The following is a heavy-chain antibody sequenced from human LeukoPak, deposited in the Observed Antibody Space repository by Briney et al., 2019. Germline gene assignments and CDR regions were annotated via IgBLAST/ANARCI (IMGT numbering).Heavy chain of an antibody. D-gene: IGHD6-6*01. V-gene: IGHV5-51*01. J-gene: IGHJ5*02. CDR1: GYSFTSYW. CDR2: IYPDDSDT. CDR3: ARQVSSSGWFDH. Sequence: GESLKISCKASGYSFTSYWIGWARQMPGKGLEWMGIIYPDDSDTRYSPSFQGQVTISADKSISTAYMQWSSLKASDTAMYYCARQVSSSGWFDHWGQGTLVTVSS.